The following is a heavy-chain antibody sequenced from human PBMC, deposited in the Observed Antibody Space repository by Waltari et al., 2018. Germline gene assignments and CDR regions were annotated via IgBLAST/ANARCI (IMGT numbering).Heavy chain of an antibody. J-gene: IGHJ3*02. CDR2: IYYSGTT. D-gene: IGHD7-27*01. V-gene: IGHV4-30-4*08. CDR1: ACSIYRDAYY. CDR3: ARLRTGDTNEAFDI. Sequence: QVQLQEPGPGLVKPSQTLSLTCTVSACSIYRDAYYWTWIRQPPGKGLEWIEYIYYSGTTYYNPSLKSRLTISVDTSKNQFSLKLSSVTAADTAVYYCARLRTGDTNEAFDIWGQGTMVTVSS.